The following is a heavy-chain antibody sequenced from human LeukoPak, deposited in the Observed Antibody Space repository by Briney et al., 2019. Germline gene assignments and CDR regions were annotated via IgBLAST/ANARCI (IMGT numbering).Heavy chain of an antibody. D-gene: IGHD6-19*01. J-gene: IGHJ4*02. CDR2: IYTSGST. V-gene: IGHV4-4*07. CDR1: GGSISSYY. Sequence: SETLSLTCTVSGGSISSYYWSWIRQPAGKGLEWIGRIYTSGSTNYNPSLKSRVTMSVDTSKNQFSLKLSSATAADTAVYYCASYRYSSGWYRDDYWGQGTLVTVSS. CDR3: ASYRYSSGWYRDDY.